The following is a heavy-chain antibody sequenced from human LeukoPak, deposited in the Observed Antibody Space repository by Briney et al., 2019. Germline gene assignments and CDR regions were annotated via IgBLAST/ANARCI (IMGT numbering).Heavy chain of an antibody. D-gene: IGHD3-9*01. CDR2: IYYSGST. V-gene: IGHV4-59*01. CDR3: ARGHDILTGYYQGAFDI. CDR1: GGSISSYY. J-gene: IGHJ3*02. Sequence: SETLSLTCTVSGGSISSYYWSWIRQPPGKGLEWIGYIYYSGSTIYNPSLKSRVTISVDTSKNQFSLKLSSVTAADTAVYYCARGHDILTGYYQGAFDIWGQGTMVTVSS.